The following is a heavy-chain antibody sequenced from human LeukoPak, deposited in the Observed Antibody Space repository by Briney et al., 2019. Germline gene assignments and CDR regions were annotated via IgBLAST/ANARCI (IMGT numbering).Heavy chain of an antibody. CDR1: GFAFSSYG. CDR3: ATGERIVRGDGVDY. V-gene: IGHV3-33*01. CDR2: IWFDVSNK. J-gene: IGHJ4*02. Sequence: GTSLRLSCAASGFAFSSYGMHWVRQAPGKGLEWVAVIWFDVSNKYYGDSVKGRFTISRDNSKNTLYLQMNSLRAEDTAVYFCATGERIVRGDGVDYWGQGTLVTVSP. D-gene: IGHD3-10*01.